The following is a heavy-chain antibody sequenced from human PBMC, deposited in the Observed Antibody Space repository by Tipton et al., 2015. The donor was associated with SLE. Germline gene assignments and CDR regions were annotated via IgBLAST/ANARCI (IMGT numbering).Heavy chain of an antibody. J-gene: IGHJ4*02. CDR1: GGSFSGYY. D-gene: IGHD1-26*01. V-gene: IGHV4-34*01. CDR2: INHSGST. CDR3: ARGGGWELWYFDY. Sequence: LRLSCAVYGGSFSGYYWSWIRQPPGKGLEWIGEINHSGSTNYNPSLKSRVTISVDTSKNQFSLKLSSVTAADTAVYYCARGGGWELWYFDYWGQGTLATVSS.